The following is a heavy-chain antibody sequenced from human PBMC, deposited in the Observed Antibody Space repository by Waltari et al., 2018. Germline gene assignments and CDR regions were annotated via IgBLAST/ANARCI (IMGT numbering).Heavy chain of an antibody. CDR1: GYTFTGYY. V-gene: IGHV1-2*02. Sequence: QVQLVQSGAEVKKPGASVKVSCKASGYTFTGYYMHWVRQAPGQGLEWMGWINPNSGGTNYAQKFQGRVTMTRDTSISTAYMELSRLRSDDTAVYYCARAQSAQVGAMPDRPGAEWGYWGQGTLVIVSS. J-gene: IGHJ4*02. CDR3: ARAQSAQVGAMPDRPGAEWGY. CDR2: INPNSGGT. D-gene: IGHD1-26*01.